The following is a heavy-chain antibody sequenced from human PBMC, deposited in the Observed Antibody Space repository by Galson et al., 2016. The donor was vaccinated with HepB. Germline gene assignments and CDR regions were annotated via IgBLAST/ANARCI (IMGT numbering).Heavy chain of an antibody. J-gene: IGHJ6*02. CDR1: GFTFSTYW. Sequence: SLRLSCAASGFTFSTYWMTWVRQAPGKGLEWVANIKQDGSEKYYVDSVKGRFTISRDNAKNSLYLQMNSLRAEDTAVYYCARGTLLWFGEPADGMDVWGQGTTVTVSS. D-gene: IGHD3-10*01. V-gene: IGHV3-7*01. CDR2: IKQDGSEK. CDR3: ARGTLLWFGEPADGMDV.